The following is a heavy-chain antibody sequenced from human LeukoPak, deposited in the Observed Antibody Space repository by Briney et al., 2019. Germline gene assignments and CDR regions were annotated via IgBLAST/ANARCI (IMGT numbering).Heavy chain of an antibody. Sequence: GGSLRLSCAASGFTVSSNYMSWVRQAPGKGLEWVSVIYSGGSTYYADSVKGRFTISRDNSKNTLYLQMNSLRAEDTAVYYCARSDYDILTGYNGGLDYWGQGTLVTVSS. CDR2: IYSGGST. CDR3: ARSDYDILTGYNGGLDY. D-gene: IGHD3-9*01. J-gene: IGHJ4*02. V-gene: IGHV3-53*05. CDR1: GFTVSSNY.